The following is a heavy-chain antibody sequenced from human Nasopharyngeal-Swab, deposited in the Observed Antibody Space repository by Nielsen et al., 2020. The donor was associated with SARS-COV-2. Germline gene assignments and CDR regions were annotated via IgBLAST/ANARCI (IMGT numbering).Heavy chain of an antibody. V-gene: IGHV4-59*13. CDR2: IYYSGST. J-gene: IGHJ4*02. D-gene: IGHD6-13*01. CDR3: ARVHSSSWTVDY. CDR1: SGSISSYY. Sequence: SETLSLTCTVSSGSISSYYWSWIRQPPGKGLEWIGYIYYSGSTNYNPSLKSRVTISVDTSKNQFSLMLSSVTAADTAVYYCARVHSSSWTVDYWGQGTLATVSS.